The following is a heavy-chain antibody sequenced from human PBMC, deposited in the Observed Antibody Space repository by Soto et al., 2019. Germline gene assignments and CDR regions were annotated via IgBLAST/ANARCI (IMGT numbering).Heavy chain of an antibody. CDR1: GFTFSSYG. D-gene: IGHD4-17*01. CDR2: IWYDGSNK. CDR3: ARVGGADDYGDYDHRGPDAFDI. Sequence: QVQLVESGGGVVQPGRSLRLSCAASGFTFSSYGMHWVRQAPGKGLEWVAVIWYDGSNKYYADSVKGRFTISRDNSKNTLYLQMNSLRAEDTAMYYCARVGGADDYGDYDHRGPDAFDIWGQGTMVTVSS. J-gene: IGHJ3*02. V-gene: IGHV3-33*01.